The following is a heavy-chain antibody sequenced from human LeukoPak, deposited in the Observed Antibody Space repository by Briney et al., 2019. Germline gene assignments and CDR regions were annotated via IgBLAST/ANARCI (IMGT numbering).Heavy chain of an antibody. CDR2: ISTSSTYI. J-gene: IGHJ3*02. CDR3: ARERLLLWFGEPPPDAFDI. V-gene: IGHV3-21*01. Sequence: SGGSLRLSCAASGFTFSTYTMNWVRQAPGKGLEWVSSISTSSTYIYYADSVKGRFTISRGNAKNSLYLQMNSLRADDTAVYYCARERLLLWFGEPPPDAFDIWGQGTMVTVSS. D-gene: IGHD3-10*01. CDR1: GFTFSTYT.